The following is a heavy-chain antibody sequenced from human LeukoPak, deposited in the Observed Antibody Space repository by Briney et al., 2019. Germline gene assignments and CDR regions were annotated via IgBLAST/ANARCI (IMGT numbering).Heavy chain of an antibody. D-gene: IGHD6-19*01. Sequence: PVGSLRLSCAASGFTFGSYGMHWVRQAPGKGLEWVAFIRYDGSNKYYADSVKGRFTISRDNSRNTVYLQMNSLRAEDTAVYYCASLFGIGTVTGTGTFDIWGQGTMVTVSS. CDR2: IRYDGSNK. CDR1: GFTFGSYG. J-gene: IGHJ3*02. CDR3: ASLFGIGTVTGTGTFDI. V-gene: IGHV3-30*02.